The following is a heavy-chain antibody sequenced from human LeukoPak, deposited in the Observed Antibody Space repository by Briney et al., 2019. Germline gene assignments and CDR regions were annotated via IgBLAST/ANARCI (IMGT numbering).Heavy chain of an antibody. Sequence: SVKVSCKPAGGTFSSYGISWVRQSPGQGLEWMGRIIPSLGLPNYTQKFQCRVSITADKSTSRAYMELSSLRSEYTAVYYCARDYRAAYCGGDCYSYYFDYWGLGTLVIVSS. CDR1: GGTFSSYG. CDR3: ARDYRAAYCGGDCYSYYFDY. V-gene: IGHV1-69*04. J-gene: IGHJ4*02. D-gene: IGHD2-21*02. CDR2: IIPSLGLP.